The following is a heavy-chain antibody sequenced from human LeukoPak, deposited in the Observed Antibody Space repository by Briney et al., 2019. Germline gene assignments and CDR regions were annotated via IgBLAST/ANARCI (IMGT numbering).Heavy chain of an antibody. CDR2: IYYSGST. CDR1: GGFISSYY. V-gene: IGHV4-59*01. D-gene: IGHD1-7*01. J-gene: IGHJ4*02. CDR3: ARGEWNYEFDY. Sequence: SETLSLTCTVSGGFISSYYWSWIRQPPGKGLEWIGYIYYSGSTNYNPSLKSRVTISVDTSKNQFSLKLSSVTAADTAVYYCARGEWNYEFDYWGQGTLVTVSS.